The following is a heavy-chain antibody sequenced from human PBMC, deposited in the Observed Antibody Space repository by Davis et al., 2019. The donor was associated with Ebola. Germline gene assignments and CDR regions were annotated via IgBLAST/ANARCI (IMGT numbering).Heavy chain of an antibody. J-gene: IGHJ6*02. V-gene: IGHV1-8*02. CDR3: ARGGIAAQTAHYYGMDV. CDR2: MNPNSGNT. Sequence: AASVKVSCKASGYTFTSYGISWVRQATGQGLEWMGWMNPNSGNTGYAQKFQGRVTMTRNTSISTAYMELSSLRSEDTAVYYCARGGIAAQTAHYYGMDVWGQGTTVTVSS. CDR1: GYTFTSYG. D-gene: IGHD6-6*01.